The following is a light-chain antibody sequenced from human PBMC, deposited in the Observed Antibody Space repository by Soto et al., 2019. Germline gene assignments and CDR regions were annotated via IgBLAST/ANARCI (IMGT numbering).Light chain of an antibody. V-gene: IGKV3-20*01. CDR1: QTASNNY. Sequence: ELLLTQSPGTLSLSPGERATLSCRAIQTASNNYLAWYQQKPGQAPRLLIYDASSRATGIPDRFSGGGSGTDFTLTISRMEPEDFAVYYCQQSSSYPPTFGGGTKVDIK. J-gene: IGKJ4*01. CDR3: QQSSSYPPT. CDR2: DAS.